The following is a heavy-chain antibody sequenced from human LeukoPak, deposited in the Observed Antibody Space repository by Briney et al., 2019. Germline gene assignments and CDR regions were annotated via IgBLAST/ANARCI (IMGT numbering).Heavy chain of an antibody. J-gene: IGHJ4*02. CDR2: IKQDVSET. Sequence: GGSLRLSCAVSIINFNSYWMTWVRQAPGKGLEWVANIKQDVSETYYMDSVKGRFSISRDNAKNSLYLQMNSLRAEDTDVYYCARALSDFWTGYFFDSWGQGTLVTVSS. CDR3: ARALSDFWTGYFFDS. D-gene: IGHD3/OR15-3a*01. V-gene: IGHV3-7*01. CDR1: IINFNSYW.